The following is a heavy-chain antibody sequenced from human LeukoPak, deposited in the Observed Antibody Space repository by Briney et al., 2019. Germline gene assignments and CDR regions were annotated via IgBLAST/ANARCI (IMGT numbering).Heavy chain of an antibody. CDR1: GFTFSSYA. D-gene: IGHD3-22*01. CDR2: ISSNGGST. CDR3: AREGSGYYYVNYFDY. V-gene: IGHV3-64*01. Sequence: PGGSLRLSCAASGFTFSSYAMHWVRQAPGKGLEYVSAISSNGGSTYYANSVKGRFTISRDNSKNTLYLQMGSLRAEDMAVYYCAREGSGYYYVNYFDYWGQGTLVTVSS. J-gene: IGHJ4*02.